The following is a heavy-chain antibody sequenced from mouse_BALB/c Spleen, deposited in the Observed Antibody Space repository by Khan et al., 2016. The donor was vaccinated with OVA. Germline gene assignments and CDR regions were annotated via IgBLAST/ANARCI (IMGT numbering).Heavy chain of an antibody. CDR2: INSDGYYT. D-gene: IGHD1-3*01. J-gene: IGHJ3*01. CDR3: ASHLSGSVAY. CDR1: GFTFSAYG. Sequence: VQLKESGGDLVRPGGSLKLSCAASGFTFSAYGMSWVRQSPDKRLEWVATINSDGYYTYYPDSLKGRFIIFRDNAKNTLYLHMRSLQSEDTAMYCSASHLSGSVAYWGQGTMVTVAA. V-gene: IGHV5-6*01.